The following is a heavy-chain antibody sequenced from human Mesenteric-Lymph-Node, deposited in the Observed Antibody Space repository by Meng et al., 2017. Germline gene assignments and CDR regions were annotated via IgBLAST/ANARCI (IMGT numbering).Heavy chain of an antibody. Sequence: VQLVRSGAEVKMPGAPVKLSCKASGYTFAAYWIHWLRQAPGQGLEWMGRIDPNNDHTQYAQNFQGRVTMTSDTSISTVYMELNGLRSDDTAVYYCARDEDISAAGKLFGDYWGQGTLVTVSS. V-gene: IGHV1-2*06. D-gene: IGHD6-13*01. CDR1: GYTFAAYW. J-gene: IGHJ4*02. CDR2: IDPNNDHT. CDR3: ARDEDISAAGKLFGDY.